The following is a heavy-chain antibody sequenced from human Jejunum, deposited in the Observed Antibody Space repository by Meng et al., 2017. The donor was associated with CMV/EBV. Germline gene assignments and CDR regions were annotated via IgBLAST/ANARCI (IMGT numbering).Heavy chain of an antibody. Sequence: GPSRRSSYHWGWVRQPPGRGLEWIASIYYSGTTFYSPSLKSRVTISVDTSKNHFSLKLRSVTAADAAVYYCARDSGGYGLDAFDIWGQGTMVTVSS. CDR2: IYYSGTT. J-gene: IGHJ3*02. D-gene: IGHD2-15*01. CDR1: GPSRRSSYH. V-gene: IGHV4-39*07. CDR3: ARDSGGYGLDAFDI.